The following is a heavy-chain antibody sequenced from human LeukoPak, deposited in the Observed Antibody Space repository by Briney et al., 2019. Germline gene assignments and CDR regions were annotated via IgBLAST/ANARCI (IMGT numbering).Heavy chain of an antibody. Sequence: GGSLRLSCAASGFTFSTYVMSWVRQAPGKGLEWVAVISSDGRDKHCADSVKGRFTISRDNSKNTLYLQMNSLRAEDTAVYYCARGGGFSYGLPYWGQGTLVTVSS. J-gene: IGHJ4*02. CDR2: ISSDGRDK. V-gene: IGHV3-30*03. CDR3: ARGGGFSYGLPY. D-gene: IGHD5-18*01. CDR1: GFTFSTYV.